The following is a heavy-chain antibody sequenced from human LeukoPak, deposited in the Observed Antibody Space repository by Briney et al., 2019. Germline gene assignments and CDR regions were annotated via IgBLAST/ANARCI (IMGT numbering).Heavy chain of an antibody. D-gene: IGHD3-10*01. J-gene: IGHJ3*02. Sequence: GGSLRLSCAASGFSVNTNYMTWVRQAPGKGLEWISVLYSGGGAYYADSVKDRFTISRDYSQNTLLLQMDNVRAEDTALYYCARGKTSGDIIEDAFDIWGQGTMVAASS. CDR1: GFSVNTNY. V-gene: IGHV3-66*01. CDR3: ARGKTSGDIIEDAFDI. CDR2: LYSGGGA.